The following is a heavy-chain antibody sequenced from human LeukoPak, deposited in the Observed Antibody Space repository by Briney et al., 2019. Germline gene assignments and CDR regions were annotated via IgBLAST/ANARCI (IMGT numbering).Heavy chain of an antibody. V-gene: IGHV1-2*06. CDR1: GYTFTGYY. J-gene: IGHJ3*02. CDR3: ARSRGYGYGWDGAFDI. D-gene: IGHD5-18*01. Sequence: GASVKVSCKASGYTFTGYYMHWVRQAPGQGLEWMGRINPNSGGTNYAQKFQGRVTMTRDTSISTAYMELSRLRSDDTAVYYCARSRGYGYGWDGAFDIWGQGTMVTVSS. CDR2: INPNSGGT.